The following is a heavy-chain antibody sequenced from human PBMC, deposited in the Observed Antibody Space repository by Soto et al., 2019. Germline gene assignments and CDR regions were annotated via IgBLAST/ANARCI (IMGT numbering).Heavy chain of an antibody. V-gene: IGHV3-30-3*01. CDR2: ISYDGSNK. J-gene: IGHJ6*02. Sequence: QVQLVECGGGVVQPGRSLRLACAASGFTLSSYAMHWVRQAPGKGLEWVAVISYDGSNKYYADSVKGRFTISRDNSKNTLYLQMNSLRAEDTAVYYCARMASFYCSGGSCYPTYGMDVWGQGTTVTVSS. D-gene: IGHD2-15*01. CDR1: GFTLSSYA. CDR3: ARMASFYCSGGSCYPTYGMDV.